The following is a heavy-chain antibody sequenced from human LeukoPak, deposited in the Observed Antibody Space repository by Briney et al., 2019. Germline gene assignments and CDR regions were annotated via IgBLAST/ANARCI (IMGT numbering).Heavy chain of an antibody. Sequence: ASVKVSCKASGYTFTSYDINWVRQATGQGLEWMGWMNPNRGNTGYAQKFQGRVTMTRHTSISTAYMELSSLRSEDTAVYYCARGVRYCSGGSCYGIQYNWFDPWGQGTLVTVSS. CDR3: ARGVRYCSGGSCYGIQYNWFDP. CDR1: GYTFTSYD. D-gene: IGHD2-15*01. J-gene: IGHJ5*02. CDR2: MNPNRGNT. V-gene: IGHV1-8*01.